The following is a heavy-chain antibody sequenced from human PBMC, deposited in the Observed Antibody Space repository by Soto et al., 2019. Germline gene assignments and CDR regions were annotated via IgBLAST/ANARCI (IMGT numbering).Heavy chain of an antibody. Sequence: ASVKVSCKASGYTFTSYYMHWVRQAPGQGLEWMGIINPSGGSTSYARKFQDRVTMTRDTSTSTVYMELSSMRYEDTAVYYCARSFSYYDSSCSVNWLDPWGQGTMVPVSS. V-gene: IGHV1-46*01. J-gene: IGHJ5*02. CDR3: ARSFSYYDSSCSVNWLDP. CDR1: GYTFTSYY. D-gene: IGHD3-22*01. CDR2: INPSGGST.